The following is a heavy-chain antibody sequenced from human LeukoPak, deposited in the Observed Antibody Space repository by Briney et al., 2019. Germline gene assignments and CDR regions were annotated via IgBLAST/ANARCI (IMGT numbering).Heavy chain of an antibody. CDR1: GLTFSDSA. CDR3: ARGGKCSDGKCYLIDY. CDR2: MSFDGSHE. Sequence: GGSLRLSCVASGLTFSDSAMHWVRQAPGKGLEWVAIMSFDGSHERYGDSVKGRFTLSRDNSKNTLYLQINSLRTEDTAVYYCARGGKCSDGKCYLIDYWGQGTLVTVSS. J-gene: IGHJ4*02. V-gene: IGHV3-30*04. D-gene: IGHD2-15*01.